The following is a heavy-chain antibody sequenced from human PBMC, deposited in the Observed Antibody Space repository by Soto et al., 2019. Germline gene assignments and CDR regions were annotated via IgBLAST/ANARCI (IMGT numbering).Heavy chain of an antibody. CDR2: IYHSGST. CDR1: GVSISSDNW. J-gene: IGHJ5*02. CDR3: ARRAPLDFGDYWFDL. V-gene: IGHV4-4*02. Sequence: QVQLQESGPGVVRPSGTLSLICLVSGVSISSDNWWNWVRQPPGKGLEWIGEIYHSGSTNYNPSLRSRFTISADKSKNQFSLKLTSVTAADTAAYFCARRAPLDFGDYWFDLWGQGTLVTVSS. D-gene: IGHD4-17*01.